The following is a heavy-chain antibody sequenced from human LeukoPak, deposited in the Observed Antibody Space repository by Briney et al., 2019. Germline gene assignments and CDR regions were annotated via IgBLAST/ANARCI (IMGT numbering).Heavy chain of an antibody. CDR1: RFTFSSYG. V-gene: IGHV3-74*01. J-gene: IGHJ4*02. CDR3: ARDDGGVLWFGDFYSDD. CDR2: VNSNGSTT. D-gene: IGHD3-10*01. Sequence: PGGSLRLSCAASRFTFSSYGMSWVRQAPGKGLVWVSRVNSNGSTTSYADSVKGRFTISRDNAKNTLYLQMNSLRAEDTAVCYCARDDGGVLWFGDFYSDDWGQGTLVTVSS.